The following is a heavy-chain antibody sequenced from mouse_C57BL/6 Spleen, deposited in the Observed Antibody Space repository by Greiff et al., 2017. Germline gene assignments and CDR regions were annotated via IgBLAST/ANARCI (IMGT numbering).Heavy chain of an antibody. CDR1: GFTFSSYT. Sequence: EVKLVESGGGLVKPGGSLKLSCAASGFTFSSYTMSWVRQTPEKRLEWVATISGGGGNTYYPDSVKGRFTISRDNAKNTLYLQMSRLRSEDTALYYCARLEGYFDVGGTGTTVTVSS. CDR2: ISGGGGNT. CDR3: ARLEGYFDV. J-gene: IGHJ1*03. V-gene: IGHV5-9*01.